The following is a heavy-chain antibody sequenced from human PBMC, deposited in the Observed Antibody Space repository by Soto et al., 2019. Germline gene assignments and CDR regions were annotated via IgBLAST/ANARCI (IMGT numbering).Heavy chain of an antibody. CDR1: GGSISSGGYS. CDR3: ARGRTARRGYSSTYYFDY. V-gene: IGHV4-30-2*01. CDR2: IYHSGST. Sequence: SETLSLTCAVSGGSISSGGYSWSWIRQPPGKGLEWIGYIYHSGSTYYNPSLKSRVTISVDRSKNQFSLKLSSVTAADTAVYYCARGRTARRGYSSTYYFDYWGQGTLVTVSS. D-gene: IGHD6-6*01. J-gene: IGHJ4*02.